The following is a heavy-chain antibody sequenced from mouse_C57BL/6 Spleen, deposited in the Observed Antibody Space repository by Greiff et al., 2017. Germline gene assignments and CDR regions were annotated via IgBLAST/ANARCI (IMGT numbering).Heavy chain of an antibody. J-gene: IGHJ1*03. Sequence: VQLQQSGPELVKPGASVKISCKASGYTFTDYYMNWVKQSHGKSLEWIGDINPNNGGTSYNQKFKGKATLTVDKSSSTAYMELRSLTSEDSAVYYCARATTVPDWYFDVWGTGTTVTVSS. CDR1: GYTFTDYY. V-gene: IGHV1-26*01. CDR3: ARATTVPDWYFDV. CDR2: INPNNGGT. D-gene: IGHD1-1*01.